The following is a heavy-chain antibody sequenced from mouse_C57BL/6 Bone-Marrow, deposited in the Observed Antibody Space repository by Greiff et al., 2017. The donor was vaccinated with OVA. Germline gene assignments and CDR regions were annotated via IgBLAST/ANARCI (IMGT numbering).Heavy chain of an antibody. D-gene: IGHD2-4*01. CDR3: ARSNYDYDWFAY. CDR1: GYTFTGYW. V-gene: IGHV1-9*01. Sequence: QVQLQQSGAELMMPGASVKLSCKASGYTFTGYWIEWVKQRPGHGLEWIGEILPGSGCTNYNQTFKGKATFTVDKSSSTAYMQLSSLTSEDSAIYYCARSNYDYDWFAYWGQGTLVTVSA. J-gene: IGHJ3*01. CDR2: ILPGSGCT.